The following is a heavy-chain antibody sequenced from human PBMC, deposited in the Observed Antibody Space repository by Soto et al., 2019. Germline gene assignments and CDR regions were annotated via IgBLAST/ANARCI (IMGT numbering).Heavy chain of an antibody. J-gene: IGHJ4*02. V-gene: IGHV1-2*02. CDR2: INPNSGGT. D-gene: IGHD3-22*01. CDR1: GYTFTGYY. Sequence: QVQLVQSGAEVKKPGASVKVSCKASGYTFTGYYMHWVRQAPGQGLEWMGWINPNSGGTNYAQKFKGRVTMTRDTSISTAYMELSRLRSDDTAVYYCARDRGYYDSSGYPQYYFDYWGQGTLVTVSS. CDR3: ARDRGYYDSSGYPQYYFDY.